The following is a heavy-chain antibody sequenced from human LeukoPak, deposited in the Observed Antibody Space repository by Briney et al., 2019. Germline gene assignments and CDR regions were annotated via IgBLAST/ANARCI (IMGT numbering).Heavy chain of an antibody. CDR3: SRDFGEPTGYYMDV. J-gene: IGHJ6*03. Sequence: ASVKVSCKASGYTFTGYYMHWVRQAPGQGLEWMGWINPNSGDTNYAQKFQGRVTMTRDTSISTAHMELSSLRSDDTAVYYCSRDFGEPTGYYMDVWGKGTTVTVSS. CDR2: INPNSGDT. V-gene: IGHV1-2*02. CDR1: GYTFTGYY. D-gene: IGHD3-3*01.